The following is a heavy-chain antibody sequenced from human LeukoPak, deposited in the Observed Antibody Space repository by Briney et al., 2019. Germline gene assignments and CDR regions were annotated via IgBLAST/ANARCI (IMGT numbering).Heavy chain of an antibody. V-gene: IGHV4-34*01. CDR1: GCTFRGYY. CDR2: INHSGST. CDR3: ARAGEWIQLSFFDY. J-gene: IGHJ4*02. Sequence: PSETLSLTCAAYGCTFRGYYWSWLRQPPGKGLQRIGEINHSGSTNYNPSLKSRVTISVDTSNNQFSLKLSSVTPADTAVYYCARAGEWIQLSFFDYWGQGTLVTVSS. D-gene: IGHD5-18*01.